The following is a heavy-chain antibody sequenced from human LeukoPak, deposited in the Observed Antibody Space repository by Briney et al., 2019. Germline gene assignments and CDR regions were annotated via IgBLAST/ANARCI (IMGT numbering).Heavy chain of an antibody. Sequence: GGSLSPSWEASGSTLSIFTNNWAGQPPGKGLGWVALISYDGNNKDYADSVKGRFTISRDNSKNTLYLQMNSLRPEDTAVYYCATGSPAASDDAFDYWGQGTLVTVSS. CDR2: ISYDGNNK. CDR3: ATGSPAASDDAFDY. V-gene: IGHV3-30-3*01. J-gene: IGHJ4*02. D-gene: IGHD6-13*01. CDR1: GSTLSIFT.